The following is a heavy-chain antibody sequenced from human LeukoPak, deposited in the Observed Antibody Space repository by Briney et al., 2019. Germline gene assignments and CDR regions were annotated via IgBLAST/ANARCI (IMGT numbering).Heavy chain of an antibody. V-gene: IGHV3-21*01. J-gene: IGHJ4*02. CDR1: GFTFSSYS. D-gene: IGHD3-10*01. CDR3: ARGSYGSGSEFDY. Sequence: PGGSLRLSCAASGFTFSSYSMNWVCQAPGKGLEWVSSISSSSSYIYYADSVKGRFTISRDNAKNSLYLQMNSLRAEDTAVYYCARGSYGSGSEFDYWGQGTLVTVSS. CDR2: ISSSSSYI.